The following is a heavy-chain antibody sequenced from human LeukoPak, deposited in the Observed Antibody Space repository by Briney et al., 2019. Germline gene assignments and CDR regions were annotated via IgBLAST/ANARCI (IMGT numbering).Heavy chain of an antibody. CDR2: IYYSGST. CDR3: ARMVWKRGYSGYAAY. J-gene: IGHJ4*02. D-gene: IGHD5-12*01. V-gene: IGHV4-59*01. CDR1: GGSISSYY. Sequence: SETLSLTCTVSGGSISSYYWSWIRQPPGKGLEWIGYIYYSGSTNCNPSLKSRVTISVDTSKNQFSLKLSSVTAADTAVYYCARMVWKRGYSGYAAYWGQGTLVTVSS.